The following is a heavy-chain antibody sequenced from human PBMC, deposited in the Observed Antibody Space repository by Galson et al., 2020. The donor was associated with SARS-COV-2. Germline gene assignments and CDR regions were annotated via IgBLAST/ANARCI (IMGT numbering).Heavy chain of an antibody. CDR1: GYTFTTYY. J-gene: IGHJ6*02. Sequence: GESLKISCKASGYTFTTYYIHWLRQAPGQGLEWLGIISPSGGNTNYAQRFQGRVTMTRDTPTSTVYMELSSLRSEDTAVYYCARGYCSTTNCYAGAGLDVWGQGTTVTVSS. CDR2: ISPSGGNT. CDR3: ARGYCSTTNCYAGAGLDV. V-gene: IGHV1-46*01. D-gene: IGHD2-2*01.